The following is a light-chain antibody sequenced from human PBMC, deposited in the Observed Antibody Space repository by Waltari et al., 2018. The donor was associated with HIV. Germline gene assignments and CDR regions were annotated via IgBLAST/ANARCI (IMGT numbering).Light chain of an antibody. CDR1: SSDVGDYRS. Sequence: QSALTQPASVSGSPGQSITISCNGTSSDVGDYRSVSWYQLHPGKAPQLLIFQVNNRPSGVSIRFSGSKSGNTASLTISGLQTEDEGDYYCSSLAAGGTQVFGTGTKVTV. J-gene: IGLJ1*01. V-gene: IGLV2-14*01. CDR2: QVN. CDR3: SSLAAGGTQV.